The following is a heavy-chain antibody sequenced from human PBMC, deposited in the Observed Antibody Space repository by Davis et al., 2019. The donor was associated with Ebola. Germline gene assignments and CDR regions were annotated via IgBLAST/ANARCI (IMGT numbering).Heavy chain of an antibody. D-gene: IGHD6-13*01. V-gene: IGHV4-34*01. CDR3: ARGYSSSWYSRLALNYYYGMDV. CDR2: VNHSGST. Sequence: MPSETLSLTCSVYGGSFSGHYWTWIRQPPGKGLEWIGEVNHSGSTNYNPSLKSRVTISVDTSKHQFSLNLSSVTAADTAVYYCARGYSSSWYSRLALNYYYGMDVWGQGTTVIVSS. J-gene: IGHJ6*02. CDR1: GGSFSGHY.